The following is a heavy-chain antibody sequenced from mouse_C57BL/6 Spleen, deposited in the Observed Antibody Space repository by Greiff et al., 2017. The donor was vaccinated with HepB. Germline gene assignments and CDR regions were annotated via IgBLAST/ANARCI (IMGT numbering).Heavy chain of an antibody. D-gene: IGHD1-1*01. J-gene: IGHJ4*01. CDR3: AIGRFPYDYGSRDYAMDY. CDR1: GFTFSSYA. V-gene: IGHV5-4*01. CDR2: ISAGGSYT. Sequence: DVQLVESGGGLVKPGGSLKLSCAASGFTFSSYAMSWVRQTPEKRLEWVATISAGGSYTYYPDNVKGRFTISRDNAKNNLYMQMSHLKSEDTAMYYCAIGRFPYDYGSRDYAMDYWGQGTSVTVSS.